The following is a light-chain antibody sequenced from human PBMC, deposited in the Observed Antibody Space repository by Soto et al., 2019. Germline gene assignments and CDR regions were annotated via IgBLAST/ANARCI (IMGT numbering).Light chain of an antibody. V-gene: IGLV2-14*01. CDR3: SSYTSSSAPVV. J-gene: IGLJ2*01. CDR1: SSDVGGYKY. CDR2: DVS. Sequence: QSVLTLPASVSGSPGQSSTISCTGTSSDVGGYKYVSWYLQHPGKAPKLMIYDVSGRPSGVSNRFSGSKSGNTASLTISGLLAEDEADYYCSSYTSSSAPVVFGGGTKVTVL.